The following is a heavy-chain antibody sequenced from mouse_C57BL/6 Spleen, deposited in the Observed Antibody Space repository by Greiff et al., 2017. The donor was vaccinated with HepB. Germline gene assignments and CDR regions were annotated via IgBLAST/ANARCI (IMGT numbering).Heavy chain of an antibody. D-gene: IGHD2-3*01. J-gene: IGHJ3*01. CDR3: ARDDGYYGASWFAY. CDR2: INYDGSST. Sequence: DVQLVESEGGLVQPGSSMKLSCTASGFTFSDYYMAWVRQVPEKGLEWVANINYDGSSTYYLDSLKSRFIISRDNAKNILYLQMSSLKSEDTATYYCARDDGYYGASWFAYWGQGTLVTVSA. V-gene: IGHV5-16*01. CDR1: GFTFSDYY.